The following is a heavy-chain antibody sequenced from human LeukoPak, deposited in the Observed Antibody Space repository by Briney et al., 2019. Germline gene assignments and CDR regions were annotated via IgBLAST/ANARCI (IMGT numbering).Heavy chain of an antibody. V-gene: IGHV3-7*01. J-gene: IGHJ4*02. CDR2: IRMDGGEQ. D-gene: IGHD5-24*01. Sequence: GSLRISCSSSGFTFWSYWVTLVRQTPGEGPECVANIRMDGGEQYYMDSVEGRFTISRDNAKNSLYLQMYSLRPEDTAVYYCARDKGYNSAYWGRGTLVTVSS. CDR3: ARDKGYNSAY. CDR1: GFTFWSYW.